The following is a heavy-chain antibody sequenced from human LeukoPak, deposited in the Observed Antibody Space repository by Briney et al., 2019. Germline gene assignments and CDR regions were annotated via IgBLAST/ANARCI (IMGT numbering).Heavy chain of an antibody. D-gene: IGHD5-18*01. CDR3: ARVVDSAMVTPFDY. V-gene: IGHV4-61*01. CDR1: GGSISSGSYY. CDR2: IYYSGST. J-gene: IGHJ4*02. Sequence: SETLSLTCTVSGGSISSGSYYWGWIRQPPGKGLEWIGYIYYSGSTNLNPSLKSRVTISIDTPKCQFSLRLSSVTAADTAVYYCARVVDSAMVTPFDYWGQGTLVAVSS.